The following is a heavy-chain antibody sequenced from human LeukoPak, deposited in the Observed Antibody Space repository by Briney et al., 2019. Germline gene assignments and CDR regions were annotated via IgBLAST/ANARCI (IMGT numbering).Heavy chain of an antibody. CDR1: GGSISSGGYY. CDR3: ARCRSPPGITMIDD. D-gene: IGHD3-22*01. Sequence: SQTLSLTCTVSGGSISSGGYYWSWNRQHPGKGLEWIVYIYYSGSTYYTPSLKSRVTISVDTSKNQFSLKLSSVTAADTAVYYCARCRSPPGITMIDDWGQGTLVTVS. J-gene: IGHJ4*02. V-gene: IGHV4-31*03. CDR2: IYYSGST.